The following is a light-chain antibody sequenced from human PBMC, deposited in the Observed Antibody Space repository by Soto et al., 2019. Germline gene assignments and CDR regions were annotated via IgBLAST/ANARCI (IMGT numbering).Light chain of an antibody. CDR3: QQYGSSPRT. J-gene: IGKJ1*01. CDR1: QNVGSRY. CDR2: GTS. V-gene: IGKV3-20*01. Sequence: EIVLTQSPGTLSLSPGERATLSCRASQNVGSRYLAWYQQKPGQAPRLLIYGTSNRATGIPDRFSGSGSGTDFSLTISRLEPGDLAVYYWQQYGSSPRTFGQGTKVEIK.